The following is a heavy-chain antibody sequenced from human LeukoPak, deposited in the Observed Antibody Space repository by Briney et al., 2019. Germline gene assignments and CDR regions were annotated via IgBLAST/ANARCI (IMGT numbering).Heavy chain of an antibody. CDR3: ARGRDSSGWVYYYGMDV. Sequence: SETLSLTCTVSGGSLSSYYWGWIRQPPGKGLEWIGSIYYSGSTYYNPSLKSRVTISVDTSKNQLSLKVSSVTAADTGVYYCARGRDSSGWVYYYGMDVWGQGTTVTVSS. D-gene: IGHD6-19*01. J-gene: IGHJ6*02. V-gene: IGHV4-39*07. CDR2: IYYSGST. CDR1: GGSLSSYY.